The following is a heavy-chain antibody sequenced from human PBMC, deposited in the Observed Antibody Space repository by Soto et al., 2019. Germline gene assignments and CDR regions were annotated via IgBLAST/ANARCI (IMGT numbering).Heavy chain of an antibody. D-gene: IGHD3-10*01. Sequence: EVQLVESGGALVKPGGSLRLSCADSGFTFTSYSMNWVRQAPGKRLEWVSAISSSRTYIYYADSVKGRFTISRDNAKNSLYLQMNSLSAEDTAVYYCARGGSEITRPFDYWGQGTLVTVSS. J-gene: IGHJ4*02. CDR3: ARGGSEITRPFDY. V-gene: IGHV3-21*01. CDR2: ISSSRTYI. CDR1: GFTFTSYS.